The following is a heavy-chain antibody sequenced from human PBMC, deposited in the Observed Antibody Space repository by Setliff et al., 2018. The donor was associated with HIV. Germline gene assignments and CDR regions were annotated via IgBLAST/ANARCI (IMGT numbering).Heavy chain of an antibody. CDR2: IREDATSK. D-gene: IGHD6-19*01. CDR1: GFSFGDYW. J-gene: IGHJ4*02. CDR3: AKDYSSGWFDY. V-gene: IGHV3-7*03. Sequence: PGGSLRLSCACSGFSFGDYWMTWVRQAPGKGLEWVASIREDATSKYYVGSVKGRFTISRDNSKNTLYLQMNSLRAEDTAVYYCAKDYSSGWFDYWGQGTLVTVSS.